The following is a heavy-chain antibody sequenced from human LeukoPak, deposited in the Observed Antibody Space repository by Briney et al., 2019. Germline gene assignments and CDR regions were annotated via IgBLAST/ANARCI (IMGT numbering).Heavy chain of an antibody. CDR3: ARLVRSVVVAATPWGYFDY. D-gene: IGHD2-15*01. J-gene: IGHJ4*02. CDR2: IYYSGST. V-gene: IGHV4-39*01. Sequence: SETLSVTCTVSGGSISSSSYYWGWIRQPPGKGLEWIGSIYYSGSTYYNPSLKSRVTISVDTSKNQFSLKLSSVTAADTAVYYCARLVRSVVVAATPWGYFDYWGQGTLVTVSS. CDR1: GGSISSSSYY.